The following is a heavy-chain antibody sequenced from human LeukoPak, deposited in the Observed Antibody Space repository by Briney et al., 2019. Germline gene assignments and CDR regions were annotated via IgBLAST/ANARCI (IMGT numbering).Heavy chain of an antibody. V-gene: IGHV4-59*01. J-gene: IGHJ5*02. D-gene: IGHD4-11*01. CDR2: IYYSGST. Sequence: SETLSLTCTVSGGSISSYFWNWIRQSPGKGLEWIGYIYYSGSTNYNPSLKGRVTISVDTSKNQFSLKVRSVTAADTAVYYCARALNSNYNWLDPWGQGILVTVSS. CDR1: GGSISSYF. CDR3: ARALNSNYNWLDP.